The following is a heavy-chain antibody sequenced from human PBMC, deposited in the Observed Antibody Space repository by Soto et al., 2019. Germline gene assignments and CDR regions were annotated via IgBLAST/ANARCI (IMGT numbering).Heavy chain of an antibody. CDR2: ITGSGSNT. Sequence: EVQLLESGGGLVQPGGSLRLSCAASGFTFRNYVMTWVRQAPGKGLEWLSTITGSGSNTYYADSVRGRFVISRDNSKDTLYLQRDSLGAEDTAVYYCGKMAWLGDLSGHDFWGQGTLVTVSS. CDR3: GKMAWLGDLSGHDF. D-gene: IGHD3-10*01. V-gene: IGHV3-23*01. CDR1: GFTFRNYV. J-gene: IGHJ4*02.